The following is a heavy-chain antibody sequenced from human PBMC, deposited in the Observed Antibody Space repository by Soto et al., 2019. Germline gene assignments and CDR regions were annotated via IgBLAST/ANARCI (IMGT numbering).Heavy chain of an antibody. CDR3: ARQAHYCSSTSCRDY. V-gene: IGHV5-51*01. Sequence: GESLKISCRCSGYTFSNFWIAWVRHLPGKGLEWMGIIYPGDHETRYSPSFHGKVTISADKSISTAYLQWSSLKASDTAMYYCARQAHYCSSTSCRDYWGQGTLVTVSS. D-gene: IGHD2-2*01. CDR2: IYPGDHET. J-gene: IGHJ4*02. CDR1: GYTFSNFW.